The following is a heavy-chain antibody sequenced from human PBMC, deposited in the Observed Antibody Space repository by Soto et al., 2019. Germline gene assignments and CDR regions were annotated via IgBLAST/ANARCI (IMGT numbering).Heavy chain of an antibody. CDR1: GYTFTGYY. V-gene: IGHV1-2*02. CDR2: INPNSGGT. CDR3: AREAAGPNWFDP. J-gene: IGHJ5*02. Sequence: ASVKVSCKASGYTFTGYYMHWVLQAPGQGLEWMGWINPNSGGTNYAQKFQGRVTMTRDTSISTAYMELSRLRSDDTAVYYCAREAAGPNWFDPWGQGTLVTVSS. D-gene: IGHD6-13*01.